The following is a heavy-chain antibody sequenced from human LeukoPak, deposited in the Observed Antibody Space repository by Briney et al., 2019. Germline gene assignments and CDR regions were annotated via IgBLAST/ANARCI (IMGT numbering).Heavy chain of an antibody. V-gene: IGHV3-23*01. CDR3: ARVVAAAGTAFDY. CDR1: GFTFSNYA. J-gene: IGHJ4*02. D-gene: IGHD6-13*01. CDR2: ISGGGGST. Sequence: GGSLRLSCAASGFTFSNYAMNWVRQAPGKGLEWVSVISGGGGSTYYADSVKGRFTISRDNSKNTLYLQMNSLRAEDTAVYYCARVVAAAGTAFDYWGQGTLVTVSS.